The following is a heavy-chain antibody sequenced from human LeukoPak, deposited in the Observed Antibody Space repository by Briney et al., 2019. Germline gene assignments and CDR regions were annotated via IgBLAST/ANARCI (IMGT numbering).Heavy chain of an antibody. D-gene: IGHD2-2*01. J-gene: IGHJ4*02. CDR3: ARRGRRGAVVPAAIYFFDY. CDR2: INHSGST. CDR1: GGSFSGYY. Sequence: PSETLSLTCAVYGGSFSGYYWSWIRQPPGKGLEWIGEINHSGSTNYNPSLKSRVTISVDTSKNQFSLKLSSVTAADTAVYYYARRGRRGAVVPAAIYFFDYWGQGTLVTVSS. V-gene: IGHV4-34*01.